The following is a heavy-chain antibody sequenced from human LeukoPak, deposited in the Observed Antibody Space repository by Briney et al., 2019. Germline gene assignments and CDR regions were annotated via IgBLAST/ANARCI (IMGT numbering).Heavy chain of an antibody. V-gene: IGHV3-33*01. Sequence: GGSLRLSCAASGFTFSSYGMHWVRQAPGKGLEWVAVIWYDGSNKYYVDSVKGRFTISRDNAKNSLYLQMNSLRAEDTAVYYCARVYCSSTSCYTEAGMDVWGQGTTVTVSS. D-gene: IGHD2-2*02. CDR1: GFTFSSYG. CDR3: ARVYCSSTSCYTEAGMDV. CDR2: IWYDGSNK. J-gene: IGHJ6*02.